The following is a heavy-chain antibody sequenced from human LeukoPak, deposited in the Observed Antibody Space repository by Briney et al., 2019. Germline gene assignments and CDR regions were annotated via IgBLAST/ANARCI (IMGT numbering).Heavy chain of an antibody. CDR3: ARGVADGSGSYIRVYFDD. CDR2: INPSGGST. V-gene: IGHV1-46*01. D-gene: IGHD3-10*01. CDR1: GYTFTSYY. J-gene: IGHJ4*02. Sequence: ASVKVSCKASGYTFTSYYMHWVRQAPGQGLEWMGIINPSGGSTSYAQKFQGRVTMTRDTSTSTVYMELSSLRSEDTAVYYCARGVADGSGSYIRVYFDDWGQGTLVTASS.